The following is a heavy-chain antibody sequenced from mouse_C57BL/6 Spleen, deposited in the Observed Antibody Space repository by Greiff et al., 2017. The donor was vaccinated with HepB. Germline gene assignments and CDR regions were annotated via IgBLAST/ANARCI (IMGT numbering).Heavy chain of an antibody. CDR3: ASTCYYYDY. CDR1: GYSFTGYF. D-gene: IGHD1-1*01. Sequence: VQLQQSGPELVKPGDSVKISCKASGYSFTGYFMNWVMQSHGKSLEWIGRINPYNGDTFYNQKFKGKATLTVDRSSSTAHMALRSLTSEYSAVYYCASTCYYYDYWCEGTTPSVSS. V-gene: IGHV1-20*01. CDR2: INPYNGDT. J-gene: IGHJ2*01.